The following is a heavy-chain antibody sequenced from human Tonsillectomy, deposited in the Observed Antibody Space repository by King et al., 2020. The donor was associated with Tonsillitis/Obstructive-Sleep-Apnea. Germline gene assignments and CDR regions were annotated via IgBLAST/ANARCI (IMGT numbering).Heavy chain of an antibody. Sequence: QLVQSGAEVKKPGASVKVSCKASGYTFTSYAMHWVRQAPGQRLEWMGWINAGNGNTKYSQKFQGRVTITRDTSARTAYMELSSLRSEDTAVYYCARRCSGGSCFDYWGQGTLVTVSS. CDR3: ARRCSGGSCFDY. V-gene: IGHV1-3*01. D-gene: IGHD2-15*01. CDR1: GYTFTSYA. J-gene: IGHJ4*02. CDR2: INAGNGNT.